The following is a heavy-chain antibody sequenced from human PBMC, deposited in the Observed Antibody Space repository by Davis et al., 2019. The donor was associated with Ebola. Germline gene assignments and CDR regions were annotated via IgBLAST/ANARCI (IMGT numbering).Heavy chain of an antibody. D-gene: IGHD2-15*01. CDR1: GGSFSGYY. Sequence: PSETLSLTCAVYGGSFSGYYWSWIRQPPGKGLEWIGEINHSGSTNYNPSLKSRVTISVDTSKNQFSLKLSSVTAADTAVYYCARVSYCSGGSCRMFDYWGQGTLVTVSS. CDR3: ARVSYCSGGSCRMFDY. V-gene: IGHV4-34*01. J-gene: IGHJ4*02. CDR2: INHSGST.